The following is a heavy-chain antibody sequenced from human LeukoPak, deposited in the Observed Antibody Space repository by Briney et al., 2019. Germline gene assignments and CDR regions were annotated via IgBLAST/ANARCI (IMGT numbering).Heavy chain of an antibody. J-gene: IGHJ3*02. CDR2: INHSGST. CDR1: GGSFSGYY. CDR3: ARGTVVVKAFDI. V-gene: IGHV4-34*01. Sequence: SETLSLTCAVYGGSFSGYYWSWIRQPPGKGLEWIGEINHSGSTNYNPSLKSRVTISVDTSKNQFSLKLSSVIAADTAVYYCARGTVVVKAFDIWGQGTMVTVSS. D-gene: IGHD2-15*01.